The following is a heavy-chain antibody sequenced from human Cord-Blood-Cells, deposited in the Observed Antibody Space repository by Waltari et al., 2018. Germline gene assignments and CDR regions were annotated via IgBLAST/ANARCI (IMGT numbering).Heavy chain of an antibody. CDR2: IYHSGST. V-gene: IGHV4-38-2*01. J-gene: IGHJ4*02. Sequence: QVQLQESGPGLVKPSETLSLTCAVSGYSISSGYYWGWIRQPPGKGLEWIGRIYHSGSTYYHPSLKRRVTISVDTSKNQFSLKLSSVTAADTAVYYCAVPRSGYFDYWGQGTLVTVSS. D-gene: IGHD2-15*01. CDR3: AVPRSGYFDY. CDR1: GYSISSGYY.